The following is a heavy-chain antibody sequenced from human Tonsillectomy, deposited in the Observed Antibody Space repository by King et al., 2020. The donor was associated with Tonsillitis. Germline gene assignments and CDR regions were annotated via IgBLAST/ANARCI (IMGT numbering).Heavy chain of an antibody. V-gene: IGHV4-59*01. CDR3: ARVSSPQNTMDPHYYYYYMDV. CDR2: VYYSGST. CDR1: GGSISSYY. J-gene: IGHJ6*03. D-gene: IGHD3-10*01. Sequence: QLQESGPGLVKPSETLSLTCTVSGGSISSYYWSWIRQPPGKGLEWIGYVYYSGSTHYNPSLNSRVTISVDTSKNQFSQKLSSVTAADTALYFCARVSSPQNTMDPHYYYYYMDVWGKGTTVTVSS.